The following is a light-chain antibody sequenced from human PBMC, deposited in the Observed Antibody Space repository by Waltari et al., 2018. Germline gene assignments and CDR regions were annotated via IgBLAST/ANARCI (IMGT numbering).Light chain of an antibody. CDR1: QSISNY. V-gene: IGKV1-39*01. Sequence: DIQMTQSPPSLSASVGDRDSITCRASQSISNYLNWYQQKPGKAPKLLIYAASTLQGGVPSTFSGSGSGTDFTLTISSLQPEDFATYYCQQSYNTPYTFGQGTNLEIK. CDR3: QQSYNTPYT. CDR2: AAS. J-gene: IGKJ2*01.